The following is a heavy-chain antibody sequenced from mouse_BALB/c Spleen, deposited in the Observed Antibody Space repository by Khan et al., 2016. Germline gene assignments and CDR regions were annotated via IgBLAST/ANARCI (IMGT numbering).Heavy chain of an antibody. V-gene: IGHV3-2*02. CDR3: ACDGPEYAMEY. J-gene: IGHJ4*01. CDR1: GSSITSNSV. D-gene: IGHD2-3*01. Sequence: EVQLVESGPGLVKPSQSLSLTCTVTGSSITSNSVWNWIRQFPGNKLEWMGSINYSGSTIYNPSLKSRISINRDTSKNQFFLQLSSGTTEDTATYNSACDGPEYAMEYWGQGTPVTFSS. CDR2: INYSGST.